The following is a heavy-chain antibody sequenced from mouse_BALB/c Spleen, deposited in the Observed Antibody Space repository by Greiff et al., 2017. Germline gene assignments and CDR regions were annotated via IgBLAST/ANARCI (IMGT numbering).Heavy chain of an antibody. Sequence: EVQLQQSGPELEKPGASVKISCKASGYSFTGYNMNWVKQSNGKSLEWIGNIDPNYGGTSYNQKFKGKATLTVDKSSSTAYMQLKSLTSEDSAVYYCARGTTAPWYFDYWGQGTTLTVSS. J-gene: IGHJ2*01. CDR1: GYSFTGYN. CDR2: IDPNYGGT. D-gene: IGHD1-2*01. CDR3: ARGTTAPWYFDY. V-gene: IGHV1-39*01.